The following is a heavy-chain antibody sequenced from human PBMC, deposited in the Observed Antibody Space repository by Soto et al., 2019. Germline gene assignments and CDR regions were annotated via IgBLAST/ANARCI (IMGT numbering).Heavy chain of an antibody. CDR1: GFTVSSNY. D-gene: IGHD3-22*01. Sequence: GGSLRLSCAASGFTVSSNYMSWVRQAPGKGLEWVSVIYSGGSTYYADSVKGRFTISRDNSKNTLYLQMNSLRAEDTAVYYCARERAYYYDSSGYFDYWGQGTLVTVSS. J-gene: IGHJ4*02. CDR2: IYSGGST. V-gene: IGHV3-53*01. CDR3: ARERAYYYDSSGYFDY.